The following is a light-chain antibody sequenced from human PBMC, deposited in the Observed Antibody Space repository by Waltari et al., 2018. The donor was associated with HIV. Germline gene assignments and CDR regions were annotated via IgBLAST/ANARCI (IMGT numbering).Light chain of an antibody. CDR2: SNN. Sequence: QSVLTQPPSASGTPGQRVTISCYGSSSNIGSNTVNWSQPLPGTAPKVLIYSNNQRPSEVPDRFSGSKSGTSVSLAISGLQSEDEADYYCATWDDSLNGVVFGGGTKLTV. CDR3: ATWDDSLNGVV. CDR1: SSNIGSNT. J-gene: IGLJ2*01. V-gene: IGLV1-44*01.